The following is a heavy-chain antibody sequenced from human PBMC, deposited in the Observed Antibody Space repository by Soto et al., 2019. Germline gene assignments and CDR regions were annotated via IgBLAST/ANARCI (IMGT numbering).Heavy chain of an antibody. CDR1: GGSFSDYY. CDR3: ARARKGSGSDYYYHYGMDV. V-gene: IGHV4-34*01. CDR2: INHSGST. Sequence: KTSETLSLTCSVYGGSFSDYYWSWIRQPPGKGLEWIGEINHSGSTNYNLSLKSRVTISVHTSKNQFSLKLSSVTAADTAVYYCARARKGSGSDYYYHYGMDVWGKGTTVTVSS. D-gene: IGHD3-3*01. J-gene: IGHJ6*04.